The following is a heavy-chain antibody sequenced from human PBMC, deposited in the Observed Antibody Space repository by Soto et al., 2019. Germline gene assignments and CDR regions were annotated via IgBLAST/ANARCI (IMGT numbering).Heavy chain of an antibody. CDR3: ARSGGYGDYIY. Sequence: EVQLVESGGGLVKPGGSLRLSCAASGFTFSSYSMNWVRQAPGKGLEWVSSLSSSSSYIYYADSVKGRFTISRDNAKNSRYLQINSLRAEDTAVYYCARSGGYGDYIYCCQGTLVTVSS. V-gene: IGHV3-21*01. CDR1: GFTFSSYS. D-gene: IGHD4-17*01. CDR2: LSSSSSYI. J-gene: IGHJ4*02.